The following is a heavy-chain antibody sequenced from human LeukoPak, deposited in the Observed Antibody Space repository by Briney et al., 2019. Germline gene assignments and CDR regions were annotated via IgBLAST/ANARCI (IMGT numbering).Heavy chain of an antibody. V-gene: IGHV4-34*01. Sequence: SETLSLTCAVYGGSFSAYYWSWIRHPPGEGLEWIGEINHSGSTNYNPSLKSRVTISVDTSKNQFSLKLSSVTAADTAVYYCARYGKGRWLTSTRPFWYFDLWGRGTLVTVSS. CDR3: ARYGKGRWLTSTRPFWYFDL. D-gene: IGHD5-24*01. CDR2: INHSGST. J-gene: IGHJ2*01. CDR1: GGSFSAYY.